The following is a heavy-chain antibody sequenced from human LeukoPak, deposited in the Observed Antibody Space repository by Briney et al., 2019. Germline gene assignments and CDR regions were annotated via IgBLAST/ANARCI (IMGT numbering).Heavy chain of an antibody. CDR2: ISPDGKIE. CDR1: GFTFTTFG. V-gene: IGHV3-30*18. J-gene: IGHJ4*02. Sequence: TGGSLRLSCAASGFTFTTFGIHWVRQAPGKGLEWVAAISPDGKIEYYTDSVKGRFTVSRDNSKNMIYLQMNSLRSEDSAVYFCAKINNDDDYWGQGALVTVSS. D-gene: IGHD1/OR15-1a*01. CDR3: AKINNDDDY.